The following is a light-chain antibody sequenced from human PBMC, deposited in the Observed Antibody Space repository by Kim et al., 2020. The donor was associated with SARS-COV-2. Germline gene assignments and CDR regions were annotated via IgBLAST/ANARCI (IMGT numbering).Light chain of an antibody. CDR3: QQTYSNPYT. Sequence: ASVGDRVTITCRASQKVGKFLNWYQQKPGKAPKLLIYAASRLQNGVPSRFSGGGSETDFTLTINSLQPEDFATYYCQQTYSNPYTFGHGTKVDIK. CDR1: QKVGKF. CDR2: AAS. V-gene: IGKV1-39*01. J-gene: IGKJ1*01.